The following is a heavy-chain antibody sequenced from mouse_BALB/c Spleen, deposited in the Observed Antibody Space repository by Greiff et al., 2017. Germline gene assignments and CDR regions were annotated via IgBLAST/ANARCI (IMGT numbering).Heavy chain of an antibody. J-gene: IGHJ4*01. Sequence: VMLVESGPGLVAPSQSLSITCTVSGFSLTSYGVHWVRQPPGKGLEWLGVIWAGGSTNYNSALMSRLSISKDNSKSQVFLKMNSLQTDDTAMYYCARGDYGYGRNAMDYWGQGTSVTVSS. CDR1: GFSLTSYG. V-gene: IGHV2-9*02. CDR2: IWAGGST. CDR3: ARGDYGYGRNAMDY. D-gene: IGHD1-2*01.